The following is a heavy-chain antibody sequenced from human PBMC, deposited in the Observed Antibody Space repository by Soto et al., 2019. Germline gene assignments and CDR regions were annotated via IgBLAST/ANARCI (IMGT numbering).Heavy chain of an antibody. CDR1: GGSISSYY. CDR2: IYYSGST. CDR3: GRGDNDLWSGYWRGEPFDY. V-gene: IGHV4-59*01. D-gene: IGHD3-3*01. J-gene: IGHJ4*02. Sequence: PSETLSLTCTVSGGSISSYYWSWIRQPPGKGLEWIGYIYYSGSTNYNPSLKSRVTISVDTSKNQFSLKLSSVTAADTAVYYCGRGDNDLWSGYWRGEPFDYWGQGTQVTVSS.